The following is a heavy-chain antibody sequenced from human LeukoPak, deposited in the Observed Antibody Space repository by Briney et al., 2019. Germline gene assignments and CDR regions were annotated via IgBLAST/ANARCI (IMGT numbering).Heavy chain of an antibody. D-gene: IGHD5-24*01. CDR1: GFTFSSYS. V-gene: IGHV3-21*01. CDR2: ISSSSSYI. Sequence: GGSLRPSCAASGFTFSSYSMNWVRQAPGKGLEWVSSISSSSSYIYYADSVKGRFTISRDNAKNSLYLQMNSLRAEDTAVYYCARVRSKYYFDYWGQGTLVTVSS. CDR3: ARVRSKYYFDY. J-gene: IGHJ4*02.